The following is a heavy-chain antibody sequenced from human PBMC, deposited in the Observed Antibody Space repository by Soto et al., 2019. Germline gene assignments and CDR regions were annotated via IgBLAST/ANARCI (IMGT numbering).Heavy chain of an antibody. CDR2: IKEDGSSK. CDR1: GINFNDYW. CDR3: ASEKWYVFDH. J-gene: IGHJ4*02. D-gene: IGHD2-8*01. V-gene: IGHV3-7*03. Sequence: PGGSLRLSCAASGINFNDYWMSWVRQAPGKGLEWVANIKEDGSSKCYVDSVKGRFTISRDNAKNSLYLQMNSLRAEDTALYYCASEKWYVFDHWGQGTQVTVYS.